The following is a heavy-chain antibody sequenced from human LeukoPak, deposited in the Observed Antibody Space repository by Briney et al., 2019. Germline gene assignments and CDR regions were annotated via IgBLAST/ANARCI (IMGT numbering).Heavy chain of an antibody. Sequence: TSETLSLTCTVSGGSISSYYWSWIRQPPGKGLEWIGYIYYSGSTNYNPSLKSRVTISVDTSKNQFSLKLSSVTAADTAVYYCAKDNWNYGSSMDVWGQGTTVTVSS. D-gene: IGHD1-7*01. CDR3: AKDNWNYGSSMDV. V-gene: IGHV4-59*01. J-gene: IGHJ6*02. CDR2: IYYSGST. CDR1: GGSISSYY.